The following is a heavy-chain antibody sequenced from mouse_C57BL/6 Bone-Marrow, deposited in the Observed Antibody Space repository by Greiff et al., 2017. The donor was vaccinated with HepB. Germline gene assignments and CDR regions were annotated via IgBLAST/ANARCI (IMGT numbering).Heavy chain of an antibody. Sequence: EVKLVESGGGLVKPGGSLKLSCAASGFTFSSYAMSWVRQTPEKRLEWVATISDGGSYTYYPDNVKGRFTISRDNAKNNLYLQMSHLKSEDTAMYYCARGGAFITTFDYWGQGTTLTVSS. V-gene: IGHV5-4*03. D-gene: IGHD1-1*01. CDR3: ARGGAFITTFDY. CDR1: GFTFSSYA. J-gene: IGHJ2*01. CDR2: ISDGGSYT.